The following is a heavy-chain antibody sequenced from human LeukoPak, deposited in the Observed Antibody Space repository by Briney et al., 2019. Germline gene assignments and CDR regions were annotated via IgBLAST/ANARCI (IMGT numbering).Heavy chain of an antibody. V-gene: IGHV1-18*04. CDR1: GYTFTSYG. J-gene: IGHJ4*02. Sequence: ASVKVSCKASGYTFTSYGISWVRQAPGQGLEWMGWISAYNGNTNYAQKLQGRVTMTTDTSTSTAYMELRSLRSDDTAVYYCAGTVMVRGVIIPKFDYWGQGTLVTVSS. D-gene: IGHD3-10*01. CDR3: AGTVMVRGVIIPKFDY. CDR2: ISAYNGNT.